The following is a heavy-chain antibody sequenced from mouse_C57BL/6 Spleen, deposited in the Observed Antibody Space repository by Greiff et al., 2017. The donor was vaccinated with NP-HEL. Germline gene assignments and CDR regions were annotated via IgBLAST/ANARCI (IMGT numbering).Heavy chain of an antibody. CDR2: IYPGGGYT. V-gene: IGHV1-63*01. D-gene: IGHD2-2*01. J-gene: IGHJ4*01. CDR1: GYTFTNYW. CDR3: ARSGYDNAMDY. Sequence: VQLQESGAELVRPGTSVKMSCKASGYTFTNYWIGWAKQRPGHGLEWIGDIYPGGGYTNYNEKFKGKATLTADKSSSKAYMQFSSLTSEDSAIYYCARSGYDNAMDYWGQGTSVTVSS.